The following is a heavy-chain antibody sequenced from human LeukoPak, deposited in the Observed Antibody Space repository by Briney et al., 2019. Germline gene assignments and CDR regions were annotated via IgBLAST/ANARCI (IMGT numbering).Heavy chain of an antibody. D-gene: IGHD3-22*01. CDR3: AKDYDSSGYYFDAFDI. CDR1: GFTFSSYA. J-gene: IGHJ3*02. Sequence: GGSLRLSCAASGFTFSSYAMSWVRQAPGKGLEWVSAISGSGGSTYYADSVKGRFTISRDNSKNTLYPQMNSLRAEDTAVYYCAKDYDSSGYYFDAFDIWGQGTMVTVSS. V-gene: IGHV3-23*01. CDR2: ISGSGGST.